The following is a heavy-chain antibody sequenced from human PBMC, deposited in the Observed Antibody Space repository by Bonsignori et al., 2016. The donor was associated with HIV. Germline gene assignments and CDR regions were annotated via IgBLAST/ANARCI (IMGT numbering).Heavy chain of an antibody. CDR1: GFTFSTYW. J-gene: IGHJ6*03. D-gene: IGHD2-2*01. CDR3: ARGRDLIPAALSFYYYYMDV. Sequence: GESLKISCVASGFTFSTYWMTWVRQGPGKGLEWVANIKQDGSEKYYVDSVKGRFTISRDNAKNSLSLQMNRLRADDTAVYYCARGRDLIPAALSFYYYYMDVWGKGTAVTVSS. V-gene: IGHV3-7*01. CDR2: IKQDGSEK.